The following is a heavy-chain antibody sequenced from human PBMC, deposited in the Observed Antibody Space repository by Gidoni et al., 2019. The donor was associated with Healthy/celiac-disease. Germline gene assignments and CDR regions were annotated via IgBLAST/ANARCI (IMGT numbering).Heavy chain of an antibody. V-gene: IGHV3-15*07. J-gene: IGHJ4*02. CDR2: IKSKTDGGTT. Sequence: EVQLVESGGGLVKPGGSLRLSCAASGFTFSNDWMNWVRQAPGKGLECVGRIKSKTDGGTTDYAAPVKGRFTISRDDSKNTLYLQMNSLKTEDTAVYYCTTALRQYYYDSSGYYYGGFDYWGQGTLVTVSS. CDR1: GFTFSNDW. CDR3: TTALRQYYYDSSGYYYGGFDY. D-gene: IGHD3-22*01.